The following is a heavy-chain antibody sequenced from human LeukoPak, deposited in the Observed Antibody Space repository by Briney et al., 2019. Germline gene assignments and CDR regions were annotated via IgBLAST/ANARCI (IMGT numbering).Heavy chain of an antibody. D-gene: IGHD3-22*01. V-gene: IGHV3-64*02. Sequence: GGSLRLSCAASGFTFSNYAMHWVRQAPGKGLECVSAISSNGGSTYYADSVKGRFTISRDNSKITLYLQLGSLRAEDMAVYYCARRGSGYSQNYFDHWGQGTLVTVSS. J-gene: IGHJ4*02. CDR1: GFTFSNYA. CDR2: ISSNGGST. CDR3: ARRGSGYSQNYFDH.